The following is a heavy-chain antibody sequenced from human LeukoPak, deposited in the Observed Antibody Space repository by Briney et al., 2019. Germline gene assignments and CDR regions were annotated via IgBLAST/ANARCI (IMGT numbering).Heavy chain of an antibody. CDR3: ASLEAHYYDSSGYYLDY. Sequence: SVKVSCKASGGTFSSYAIGWVRQAPGQGLEWMGGIIPIFGTANYAQKFQGRVTITADESTSTAYMELSSLRSEDTAVYYCASLEAHYYDSSGYYLDYWGQGTLVTVSS. D-gene: IGHD3-22*01. CDR2: IIPIFGTA. V-gene: IGHV1-69*13. CDR1: GGTFSSYA. J-gene: IGHJ4*02.